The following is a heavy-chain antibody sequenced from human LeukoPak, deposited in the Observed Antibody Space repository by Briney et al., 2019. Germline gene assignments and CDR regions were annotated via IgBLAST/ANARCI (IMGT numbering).Heavy chain of an antibody. V-gene: IGHV4-34*01. D-gene: IGHD3-22*01. CDR1: GGSFSGDY. CDR2: INHSGST. Sequence: SETLSLTCAVYGGSFSGDYWSWIRQPPGKGLEWIGEINHSGSTDYNPSLKSRVTISVDTSKNQFSLKLSSVTAADTAVYYCARDGDYYDSSGYYYVWGQGTLVTVSS. CDR3: ARDGDYYDSSGYYYV. J-gene: IGHJ1*01.